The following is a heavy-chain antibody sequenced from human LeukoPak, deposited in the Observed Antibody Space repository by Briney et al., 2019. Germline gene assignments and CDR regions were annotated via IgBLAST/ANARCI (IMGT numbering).Heavy chain of an antibody. D-gene: IGHD3-22*01. CDR2: ISGSGGST. CDR3: AREQGRGYYYDSSGYLY. J-gene: IGHJ4*02. CDR1: GFTFSSYA. V-gene: IGHV3-23*01. Sequence: PGGSLRLSCAASGFTFSSYAMSWVRQAPGKGLEWVSAISGSGGSTYYADSVKGRFTISRDNSKNTLYLQMNSLRAEDTAVYYCAREQGRGYYYDSSGYLYWGQGTLVTVSS.